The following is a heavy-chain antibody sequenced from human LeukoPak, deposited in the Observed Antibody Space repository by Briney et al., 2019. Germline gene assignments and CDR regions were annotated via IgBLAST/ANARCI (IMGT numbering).Heavy chain of an antibody. Sequence: PSETLSLTCTVSGGSISSSGYYWGWFRQPPGKGLEWIGGMYYSGSTYYNPSLMSRVTISVDTSKNQFSLKLTSVTAADTAVYYCARLGYSGSYYERTFDIWGQGTMVTVSS. D-gene: IGHD1-26*01. V-gene: IGHV4-39*01. CDR1: GGSISSSGYY. CDR2: MYYSGST. J-gene: IGHJ3*02. CDR3: ARLGYSGSYYERTFDI.